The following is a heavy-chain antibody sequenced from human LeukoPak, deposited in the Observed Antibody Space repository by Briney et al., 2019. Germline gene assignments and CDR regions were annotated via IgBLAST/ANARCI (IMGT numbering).Heavy chain of an antibody. J-gene: IGHJ4*02. CDR1: GFIFSSYG. D-gene: IGHD6-19*01. CDR2: IQSDGTNK. CDR3: AKDASSVWYFSYFDF. V-gene: IGHV3-30*02. Sequence: GGSLRLSCAASGFIFSSYGMHWVRQAPGKGLEWVAFIQSDGTNKYYTDSVKGRFTVSRDNSKNTLYLQMDRLRPEDTAVYYCAKDASSVWYFSYFDFWGQGTLVTVSS.